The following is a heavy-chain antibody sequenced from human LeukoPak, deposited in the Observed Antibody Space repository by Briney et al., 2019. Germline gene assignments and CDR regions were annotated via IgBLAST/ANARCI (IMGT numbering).Heavy chain of an antibody. CDR1: GGSISSGGYS. J-gene: IGHJ4*02. Sequence: SETLSLACAVSGGSISSGGYSWSWIRQPPGKGLEWIGYIYHSGSTYYNPSLKSRVTISVDRSKNQFSLKLSSVTAAVTAVYYCASPKVWGQGTLVTVSS. CDR3: ASPKV. V-gene: IGHV4-30-2*01. CDR2: IYHSGST.